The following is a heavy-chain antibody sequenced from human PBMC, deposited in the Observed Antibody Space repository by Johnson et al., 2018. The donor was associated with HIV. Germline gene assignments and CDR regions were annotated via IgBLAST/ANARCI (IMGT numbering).Heavy chain of an antibody. J-gene: IGHJ3*02. Sequence: QGQLVESGGGLVQPGGSLRLSCAASGFTFSSYGMHWVRQAPGKGLEWVAVLWYDGGNKYYADSVKGRFTVARDNSKNTLYLQMNRLRAEDTALYDCAKDMGRPGTPAGLDSWGQGTRVTFSS. CDR3: AKDMGRPGTPAGLDS. D-gene: IGHD6-19*01. CDR2: LWYDGGNK. V-gene: IGHV3-30*02. CDR1: GFTFSSYG.